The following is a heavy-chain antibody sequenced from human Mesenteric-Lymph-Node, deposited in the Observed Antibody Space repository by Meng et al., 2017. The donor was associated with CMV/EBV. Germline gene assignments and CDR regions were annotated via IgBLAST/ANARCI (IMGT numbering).Heavy chain of an antibody. CDR3: ARVGAAAGERGNDY. D-gene: IGHD6-13*01. CDR2: IKKDGSQK. J-gene: IGHJ4*02. Sequence: GESLKISCTTSGFTFSTYWMSWVRQAPGRGLEWVANIKKDGSQKYYVDSVKGRFTISRDNAENSLYLQMNSLRADDTAVYYCARVGAAAGERGNDYWGQGTLVTVSS. V-gene: IGHV3-7*01. CDR1: GFTFSTYW.